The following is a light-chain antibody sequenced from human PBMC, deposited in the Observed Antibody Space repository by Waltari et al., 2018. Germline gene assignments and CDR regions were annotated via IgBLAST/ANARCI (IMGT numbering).Light chain of an antibody. CDR1: QSVTNY. CDR2: HAS. Sequence: EIVLIQTQVILSLSPGETATLSCRAIQSVTNYLAWYQHRTGQAPRLLIYHASNSAPGIPARFSGSGSGTDFTLTINSLEPEDFAVYYCQQRGTWPPITFGQGTRLEIK. CDR3: QQRGTWPPIT. V-gene: IGKV3-11*01. J-gene: IGKJ5*01.